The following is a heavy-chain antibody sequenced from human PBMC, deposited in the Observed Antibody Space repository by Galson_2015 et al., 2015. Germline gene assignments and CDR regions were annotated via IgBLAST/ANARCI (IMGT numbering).Heavy chain of an antibody. Sequence: TLSLTCSVSGGSISSNNFFWNWIRQPAGKGLEWIGRIHTSGSTNYNPSLKSRVTISIDTSKNHFSLKLSSVTAADTAVYYCARDLITMVRSGMDVWGQGTTVTVSS. CDR1: GGSISSNNFF. V-gene: IGHV4-61*02. D-gene: IGHD3-10*01. CDR3: ARDLITMVRSGMDV. CDR2: IHTSGST. J-gene: IGHJ6*02.